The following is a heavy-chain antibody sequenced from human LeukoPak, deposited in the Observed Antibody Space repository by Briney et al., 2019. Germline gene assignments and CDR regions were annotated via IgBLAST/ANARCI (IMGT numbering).Heavy chain of an antibody. D-gene: IGHD1-20*01. CDR3: AIGPGITGTTTFDY. V-gene: IGHV3-64*01. Sequence: GGSLRLSCAASGFTFSSYAMHWVRQAPGKGLEYVSAISSNGGSTYYANSVKGRFTISRDNSKNTLYLQMGSLRAEDMAVYYCAIGPGITGTTTFDYWGQGTLVTVSS. J-gene: IGHJ4*02. CDR2: ISSNGGST. CDR1: GFTFSSYA.